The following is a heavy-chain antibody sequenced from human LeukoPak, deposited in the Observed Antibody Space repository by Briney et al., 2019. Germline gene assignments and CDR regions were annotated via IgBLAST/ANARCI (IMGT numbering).Heavy chain of an antibody. CDR1: GFTFSRYS. D-gene: IGHD4-17*01. V-gene: IGHV3-21*04. J-gene: IGHJ3*02. CDR3: AKDQYGEAFDI. CDR2: IGSSSAYI. Sequence: GGSLRLSCAASGFTFSRYSMNWVRQAPGQGLEWVSSIGSSSAYIYYADSVRGRFTISRDNANHSVYLQMNSLRAEDTAVYYCAKDQYGEAFDIWGPGTMVTVSS.